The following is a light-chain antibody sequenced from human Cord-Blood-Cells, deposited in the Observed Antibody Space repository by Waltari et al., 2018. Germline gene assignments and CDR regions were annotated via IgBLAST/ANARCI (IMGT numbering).Light chain of an antibody. CDR3: SSYTSSSTVV. Sequence: QSALTQPASVSGSPGQSITISCTGTSSDVGGYNHVSWYQQHPGKAPKLMIYDVSNRPSGVSNRVSGSKSGNTASLTISGLQAEDEADYYCSSYTSSSTVVFGGGTKLTVL. CDR1: SSDVGGYNH. CDR2: DVS. V-gene: IGLV2-14*01. J-gene: IGLJ2*01.